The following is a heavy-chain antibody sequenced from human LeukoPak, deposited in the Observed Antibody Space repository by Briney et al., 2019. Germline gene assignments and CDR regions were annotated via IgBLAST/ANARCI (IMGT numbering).Heavy chain of an antibody. CDR1: GGSISSYY. Sequence: SETLSLTCTVSGGSISSYYWSWIRQPPGKGLEWIGSIYYSGSTYYNPSLKSRVTISVDTSKNQFSLKLSSVTAADTAVYYCARADYGDYRFDYWGQGTLVTVSS. V-gene: IGHV4-59*12. CDR3: ARADYGDYRFDY. J-gene: IGHJ4*02. D-gene: IGHD4-17*01. CDR2: IYYSGST.